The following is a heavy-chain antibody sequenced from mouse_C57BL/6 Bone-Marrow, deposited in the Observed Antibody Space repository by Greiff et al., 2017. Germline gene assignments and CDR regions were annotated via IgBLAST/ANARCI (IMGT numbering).Heavy chain of an antibody. CDR3: AIWYPMDY. V-gene: IGHV1-50*01. Sequence: QVQLMQPGAELVKPGASVKLSCKASGYTFTSYWMQWVKQRPGQGLEWIGEIDPSDSYTNYNQKFKGKATLTVDTSSSTAYMQLSSLTSDDAAVYYCAIWYPMDYWGQGTSVTVSS. J-gene: IGHJ4*01. CDR2: IDPSDSYT. D-gene: IGHD1-1*02. CDR1: GYTFTSYW.